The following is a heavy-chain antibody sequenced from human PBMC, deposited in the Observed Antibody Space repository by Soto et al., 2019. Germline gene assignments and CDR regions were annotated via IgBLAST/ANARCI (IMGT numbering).Heavy chain of an antibody. CDR1: GFTFSSYW. V-gene: IGHV3-74*01. Sequence: PGGSLRLSCAASGFTFSSYWMHWVRQAPGMGLVWVSRINSSGSSTYYADSVKGRFTISRDNAKNSLYLQMNSLRAEDTAVYYCARDKYYFDYWGQGTLVTVSS. CDR2: INSSGSST. J-gene: IGHJ4*02. CDR3: ARDKYYFDY.